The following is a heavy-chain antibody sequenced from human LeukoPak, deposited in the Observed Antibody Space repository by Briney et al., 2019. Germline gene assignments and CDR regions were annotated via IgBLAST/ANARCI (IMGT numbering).Heavy chain of an antibody. V-gene: IGHV1-2*04. CDR3: AREPYDSSGYHFDH. D-gene: IGHD3-22*01. CDR1: GYTFTGYY. J-gene: IGHJ4*02. CDR2: INPNSGGT. Sequence: ASVKVSCKASGYTFTGYYMHWVRQAPGQGLEWMGWINPNSGGTNYAQKFQGWVTMTRDTSISTAYMELSRLRSDDTAVYYCAREPYDSSGYHFDHWGQGTLVTVSS.